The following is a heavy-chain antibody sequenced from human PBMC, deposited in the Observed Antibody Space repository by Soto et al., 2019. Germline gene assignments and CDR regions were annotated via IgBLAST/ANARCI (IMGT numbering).Heavy chain of an antibody. CDR3: AKGPDRGLDYGDYNANWYFDL. J-gene: IGHJ2*01. V-gene: IGHV3-23*01. CDR2: ISGSGGST. CDR1: GFTFSSYA. Sequence: GGSLRLSCAASGFTFSSYAMSWVRQAPGKGLEWVSAISGSGGSTYYADSVKGRFTISRDNSKNTLYLQMNSLRAEDTAVYYCAKGPDRGLDYGDYNANWYFDLWGRGTLVTVSS. D-gene: IGHD4-17*01.